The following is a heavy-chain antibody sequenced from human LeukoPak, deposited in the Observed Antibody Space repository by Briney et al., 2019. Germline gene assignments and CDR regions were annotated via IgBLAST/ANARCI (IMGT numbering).Heavy chain of an antibody. CDR1: GGSISSYY. V-gene: IGHV4-4*09. J-gene: IGHJ6*03. CDR2: IYTSGSP. D-gene: IGHD3-22*01. CDR3: ARHGNYYDNTGYYTASYYYYMDV. Sequence: SETLSLTCTVSGGSISSYYWSWIRQPPGKGLEWIGYIYTSGSPNYNPSLKSRATISVDTSENQFSLKLTSVTAADTAVYYCARHGNYYDNTGYYTASYYYYMDVWGKGTTVTVSS.